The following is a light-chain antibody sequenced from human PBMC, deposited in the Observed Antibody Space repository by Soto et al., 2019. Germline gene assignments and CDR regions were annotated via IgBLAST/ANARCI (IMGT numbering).Light chain of an antibody. Sequence: DIVLTQSPATLSVSPGERATLSCRASQTVSNSYLAWYQQKPGQAPRLLIYGASTRAAGIPPRFSGGGSGTEFTLTISSLQSEDFAVYYSQQYSNWPRTFGRGTKVEIK. J-gene: IGKJ1*01. CDR1: QTVSNSY. V-gene: IGKV3-15*01. CDR2: GAS. CDR3: QQYSNWPRT.